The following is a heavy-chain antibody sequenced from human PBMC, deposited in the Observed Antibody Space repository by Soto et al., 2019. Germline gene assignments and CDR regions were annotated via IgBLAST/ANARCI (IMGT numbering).Heavy chain of an antibody. D-gene: IGHD3-3*01. V-gene: IGHV4-59*01. J-gene: IGHJ5*02. CDR1: GGSISSYY. CDR3: ARKSYDFWSSGCFDP. CDR2: IYYSGST. Sequence: SETLSLTCTVSGGSISSYYWSWIRQPPGKGLEWIGYIYYSGSTNYNPSLKSRVTISVDTSKNQFSLKLSSVTAADTAVYYCARKSYDFWSSGCFDPWGQGTLVTVSS.